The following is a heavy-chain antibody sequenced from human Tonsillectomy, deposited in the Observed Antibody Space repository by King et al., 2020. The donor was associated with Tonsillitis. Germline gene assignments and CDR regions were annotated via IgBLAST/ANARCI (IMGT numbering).Heavy chain of an antibody. CDR1: GGSILSGDNF. D-gene: IGHD1-26*01. J-gene: IGHJ4*02. Sequence: QLQESGPGVVKPSETLSLTCTVSGGSILSGDNFLVWIRQPPGKGLEWSGYLYSSGTIFYNPSLKSRITISGGTSENRFSLKLSSVTAADTAVYFCARYVSGSFDYWGQGALVTVSS. V-gene: IGHV4-39*01. CDR3: ARYVSGSFDY. CDR2: LYSSGTI.